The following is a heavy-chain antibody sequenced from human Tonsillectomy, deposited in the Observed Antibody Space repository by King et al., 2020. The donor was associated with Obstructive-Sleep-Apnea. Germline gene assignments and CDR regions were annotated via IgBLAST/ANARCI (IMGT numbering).Heavy chain of an antibody. CDR2: IISGGKT. J-gene: IGHJ4*02. CDR1: GFTFSSYA. CDR3: AKDIGTTVTRDY. D-gene: IGHD4-11*01. Sequence: VQLVESGGGLVQPGGSLKLSCVTSGFTFSSYAMSWVRQAPGKGLEWVSSIISGGKTYYAESVKGPFTISPDNSKNTLYLQMNSLRAEDTAVYYCAKDIGTTVTRDYWGQGTLVTVSS. V-gene: IGHV3-23*04.